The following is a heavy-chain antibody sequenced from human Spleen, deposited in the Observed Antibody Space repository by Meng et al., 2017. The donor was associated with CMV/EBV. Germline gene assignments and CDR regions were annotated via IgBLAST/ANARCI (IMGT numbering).Heavy chain of an antibody. D-gene: IGHD2-2*01. J-gene: IGHJ6*02. V-gene: IGHV1-69*05. Sequence: SGYTFSGYYLYWVRQAPGQGLEWMGGIVPFFGPANYPQKFQGRITITTDESMSTAYVELNSLRSDDTAVYYCARLGSTSFYYYGLDVWGQGTTVTVSS. CDR3: ARLGSTSFYYYGLDV. CDR2: IVPFFGPA. CDR1: GYTFSGYY.